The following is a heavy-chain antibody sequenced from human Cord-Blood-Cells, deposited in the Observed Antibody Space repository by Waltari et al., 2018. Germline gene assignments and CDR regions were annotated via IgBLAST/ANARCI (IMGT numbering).Heavy chain of an antibody. Sequence: QVQLVESGGGVVQPGRSLRLSCAASGFTFSSYAMHWVRQAPGKGLGWVAVISYEGSNKHYADSVKGRFTISRDKSKNTLYLQMNSLRAEDTAVYYCARDRGVYWGQGTLVTVSS. CDR3: ARDRGVY. CDR2: ISYEGSNK. J-gene: IGHJ4*02. CDR1: GFTFSSYA. V-gene: IGHV3-30-3*01. D-gene: IGHD3-10*01.